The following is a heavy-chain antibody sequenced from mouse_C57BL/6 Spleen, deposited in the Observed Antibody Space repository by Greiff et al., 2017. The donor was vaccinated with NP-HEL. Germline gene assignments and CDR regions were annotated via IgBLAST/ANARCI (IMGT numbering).Heavy chain of an antibody. V-gene: IGHV1-52*01. CDR2: IDPSDSET. CDR3: ARTGTWNYFDY. D-gene: IGHD4-1*01. CDR1: GYTFTSYW. Sequence: QVQLQQPGAELVRPGSSVKLSCKASGYTFTSYWMHWVKQRPIQGLEWIGNIDPSDSETHYNQKFKDKATLTVDQSSSTAYMQLSSLTSEDSAVYYCARTGTWNYFDYWGQGTTLTVSS. J-gene: IGHJ2*01.